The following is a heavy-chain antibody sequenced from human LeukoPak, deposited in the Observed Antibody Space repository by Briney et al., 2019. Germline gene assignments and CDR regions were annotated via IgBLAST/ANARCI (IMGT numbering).Heavy chain of an antibody. Sequence: ASVKVSCKASGYTFTSCGISWVRQPPGQGLEWMGWIRAYNDNTNKAQKLQGRVPMNTDTSTSTAYMELRGLGSDDTAVYYCAVDYGSGSYYNPLDYWGQGTLVTVSS. CDR3: AVDYGSGSYYNPLDY. CDR1: GYTFTSCG. D-gene: IGHD3-10*01. CDR2: IRAYNDNT. V-gene: IGHV1-18*01. J-gene: IGHJ4*02.